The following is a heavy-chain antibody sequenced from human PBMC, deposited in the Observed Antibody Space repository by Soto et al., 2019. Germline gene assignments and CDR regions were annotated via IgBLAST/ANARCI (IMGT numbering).Heavy chain of an antibody. Sequence: GESLKISCKGSGYSFAGYWITWVRQKPGKGLEWMGRIDPSDSQTYYSPSFRGHVTISATKSITTVFLQWSSLRASDTAMYYCARQIYDSDTGPNFQYYFVSWGQGPPVTVSS. V-gene: IGHV5-10-1*01. CDR2: IDPSDSQT. CDR3: ARQIYDSDTGPNFQYYFVS. J-gene: IGHJ4*02. D-gene: IGHD3-22*01. CDR1: GYSFAGYW.